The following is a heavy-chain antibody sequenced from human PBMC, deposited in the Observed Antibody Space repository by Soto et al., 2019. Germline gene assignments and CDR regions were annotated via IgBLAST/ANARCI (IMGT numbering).Heavy chain of an antibody. D-gene: IGHD3-3*01. Sequence: GASVKVSCKASGDTFTSYDINWVRQATGQGLEWMGWMNPNSGNTGYAQKFQGRVTMTRNTSISTAYMELSSLRSEDTAVYYCARGQTNYDFWSGLGLYYYYGMDVWGQGTTVTVSS. CDR1: GDTFTSYD. CDR2: MNPNSGNT. J-gene: IGHJ6*02. V-gene: IGHV1-8*01. CDR3: ARGQTNYDFWSGLGLYYYYGMDV.